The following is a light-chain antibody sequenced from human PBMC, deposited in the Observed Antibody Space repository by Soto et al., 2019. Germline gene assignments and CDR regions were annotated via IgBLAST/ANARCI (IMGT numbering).Light chain of an antibody. CDR1: QSISSY. CDR3: QQSYNTPRT. V-gene: IGKV1-39*01. Sequence: DIQMTQSPSSLSASVGDRVTITCRASQSISSYLNWYQHKPGKAPKLLIYAASSLQSGVPSKFSGSGSGTDFTLTISSLQPEDSATYYCQQSYNTPRTFGQGTKVDIK. J-gene: IGKJ1*01. CDR2: AAS.